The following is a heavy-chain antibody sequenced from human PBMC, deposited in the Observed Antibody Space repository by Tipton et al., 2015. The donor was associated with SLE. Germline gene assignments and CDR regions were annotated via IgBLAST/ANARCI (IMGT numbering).Heavy chain of an antibody. V-gene: IGHV3-7*01. D-gene: IGHD3-3*01. CDR2: IKQDGSDK. CDR3: VREVLYGCWSSFDAFDI. J-gene: IGHJ3*02. Sequence: SLRLSCTASGFTFGTYWMSWVRQTPGKGLEWVANIKQDGSDKYYVDSVKGRFTVSRDNAKNSLYLQMNSLRAEDTAVYYCVREVLYGCWSSFDAFDIWGLGTMVTVSS. CDR1: GFTFGTYW.